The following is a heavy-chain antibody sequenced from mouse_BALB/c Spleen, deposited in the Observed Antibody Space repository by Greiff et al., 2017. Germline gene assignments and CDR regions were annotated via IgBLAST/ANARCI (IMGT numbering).Heavy chain of an antibody. CDR2: ISSGSSTI. D-gene: IGHD2-3*01. J-gene: IGHJ4*01. CDR3: ARGGYDGYCLYAMDY. V-gene: IGHV5-17*02. Sequence: VQLKESGGGLVQPGGSRKLSCAASGFTFSSFGMHWVRQAPEKGLEWVAYISSGSSTIYYADTVKGRFTISRDNPKNTLFLQMTSLRPEDTAMYYCARGGYDGYCLYAMDYWGQGTSVTVSS. CDR1: GFTFSSFG.